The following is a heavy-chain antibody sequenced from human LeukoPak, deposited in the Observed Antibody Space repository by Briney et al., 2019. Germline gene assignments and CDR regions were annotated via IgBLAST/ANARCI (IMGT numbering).Heavy chain of an antibody. D-gene: IGHD6-19*01. CDR1: GFTFSDYY. Sequence: GGSLRLSCAASGFTFSDYYMSWIRQAPGKGLEWVSYISSSGSTIYYADSVKGRFTISRDNAKNSLYLQMNSLRAEDTALYYCVKDRGGIGAVAGTWDYWGQGTLVTVSS. CDR2: ISSSGSTI. J-gene: IGHJ4*02. V-gene: IGHV3-11*01. CDR3: VKDRGGIGAVAGTWDY.